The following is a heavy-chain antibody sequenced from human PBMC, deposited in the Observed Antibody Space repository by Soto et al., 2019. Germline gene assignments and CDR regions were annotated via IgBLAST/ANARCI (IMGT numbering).Heavy chain of an antibody. CDR2: INPNSGGT. D-gene: IGHD6-19*01. CDR1: GYTFTGYY. Sequence: ASVKVSCKASGYTFTGYYMHWVRQAPGQGLEWMGWINPNSGGTNYAQKFQGWVTMTRDTSISTAYMELSRLRSDDTAVYYCAIGRYSSGSRDYYYYMDVWGKGTTVTVSS. CDR3: AIGRYSSGSRDYYYYMDV. V-gene: IGHV1-2*04. J-gene: IGHJ6*03.